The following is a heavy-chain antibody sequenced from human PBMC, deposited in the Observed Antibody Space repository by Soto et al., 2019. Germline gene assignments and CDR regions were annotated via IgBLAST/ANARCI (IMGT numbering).Heavy chain of an antibody. CDR3: AASLEAVAGYYFDY. CDR2: IVVGSGNT. V-gene: IGHV1-58*02. J-gene: IGHJ4*02. CDR1: GFTFTSSA. D-gene: IGHD6-19*01. Sequence: QMQLVQSGPEVKKPGTSVKVSCKASGFTFTSSAMQWVRQARGQRLEWIGWIVVGSGNTNYAQKFQERVTIAGDMSKSTAYMELSSLRSEDTAVYYCAASLEAVAGYYFDYWGQGTLVTVSS.